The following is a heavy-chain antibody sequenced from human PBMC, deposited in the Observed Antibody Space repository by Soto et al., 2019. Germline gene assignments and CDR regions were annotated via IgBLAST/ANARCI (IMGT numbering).Heavy chain of an antibody. V-gene: IGHV4-4*02. CDR3: ARSPDSSGYYPRWYYYGMDV. D-gene: IGHD3-22*01. CDR1: GGSIRSSNL. Sequence: SETLSLTCAVSGGSIRSSNLWSWVRQPPGKGLEWIGEIYHSGSTNYNPSLKSRVTISVDKSKNQFSLKLSSVTAADTAVYYCARSPDSSGYYPRWYYYGMDVWGQGTTVTVSS. CDR2: IYHSGST. J-gene: IGHJ6*02.